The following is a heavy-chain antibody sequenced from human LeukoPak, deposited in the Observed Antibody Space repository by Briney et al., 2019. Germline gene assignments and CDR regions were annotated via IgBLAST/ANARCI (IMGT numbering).Heavy chain of an antibody. V-gene: IGHV1-18*01. CDR1: GYTFTSYA. Sequence: ASVKVSCEASGYTFTSYAIRWVRQAPGQGLACMGWISAHNGNTNYAQKLQGRVTMTTDTSTSPAYLELRSLRSDDTAVYYCARDLSDYVWGSYRYTPAPPFDYWGQGTLVTVSS. CDR2: ISAHNGNT. CDR3: ARDLSDYVWGSYRYTPAPPFDY. D-gene: IGHD3-16*02. J-gene: IGHJ4*02.